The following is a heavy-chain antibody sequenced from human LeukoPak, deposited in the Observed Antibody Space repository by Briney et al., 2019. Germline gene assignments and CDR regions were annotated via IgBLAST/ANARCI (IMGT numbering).Heavy chain of an antibody. J-gene: IGHJ4*02. CDR3: ARGEYQLPQGN. CDR2: IYSGGST. Sequence: GGSLRLSCAASGFTVSSNYMSWVRQAPGKGLEWVSVIYSGGSTYYADAVKGRFTTSRDNSKNTLYLQINSLRAEDTAVYYCARGEYQLPQGNWGQGTLVTVSS. V-gene: IGHV3-66*02. D-gene: IGHD2-2*01. CDR1: GFTVSSNY.